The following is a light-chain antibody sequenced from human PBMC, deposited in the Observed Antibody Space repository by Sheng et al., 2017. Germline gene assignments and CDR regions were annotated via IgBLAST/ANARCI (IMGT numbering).Light chain of an antibody. CDR3: QKFTGVPLT. CDR2: RAS. CDR1: QSVRSN. Sequence: IVMTQSPAILSVSPGERATLSCRASQSVRSNLAWYQQKPGLTPRLLIYRASTRATGIPSRFSGSESGTEFTLTISSLQSEDVATYYCQKFTGVPLTFGPGTKVDIK. V-gene: IGKV3-15*01. J-gene: IGKJ3*01.